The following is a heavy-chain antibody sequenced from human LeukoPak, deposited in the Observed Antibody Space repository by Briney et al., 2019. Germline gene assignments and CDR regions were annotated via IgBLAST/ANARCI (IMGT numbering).Heavy chain of an antibody. CDR1: GFTFSSYE. D-gene: IGHD3-10*01. V-gene: IGHV3-48*03. CDR3: ARTLRVWFGELPTPNFDY. Sequence: GGSLRLSCAASGFTFSSYEMNWVRQAPGKGLEWVSYISSSGSTIYYADSVKGRFTISRDNAKNSLYLQMNSLRAEDTAVYYCARTLRVWFGELPTPNFDYWGQGTLFTVSS. J-gene: IGHJ4*02. CDR2: ISSSGSTI.